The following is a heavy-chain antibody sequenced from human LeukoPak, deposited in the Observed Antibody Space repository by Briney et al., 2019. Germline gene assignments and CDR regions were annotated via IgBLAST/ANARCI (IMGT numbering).Heavy chain of an antibody. Sequence: GSLRLSCAASGFTFSSYWMSWVRQAPGKGLEWVANINEDGSKKYYVDSVKSRLTISRDNAEKSLYLHMDSLRGEDTAVYYCTRDVASSTYHFDSSGLLDYWGQGTLVTVSS. V-gene: IGHV3-7*01. J-gene: IGHJ4*02. D-gene: IGHD3-22*01. CDR2: INEDGSKK. CDR3: TRDVASSTYHFDSSGLLDY. CDR1: GFTFSSYW.